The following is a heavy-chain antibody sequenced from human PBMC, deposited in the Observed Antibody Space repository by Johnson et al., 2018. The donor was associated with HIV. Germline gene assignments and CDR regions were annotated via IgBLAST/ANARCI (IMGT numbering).Heavy chain of an antibody. CDR3: ARIPGSGWEHDAFDI. CDR1: GFTFSSYA. Sequence: VQLVESGGGVVQPGRSLRLSCAASGFTFSSYAMHWVRQTPGKGLEWVSYISSSGTSVYYADSVKGRFSISRDNAKHSLYLQMNSLRAEDTAVYYCARIPGSGWEHDAFDIWGQGTLVTVSS. D-gene: IGHD6-19*01. J-gene: IGHJ3*02. CDR2: ISSSGTSV. V-gene: IGHV3-48*04.